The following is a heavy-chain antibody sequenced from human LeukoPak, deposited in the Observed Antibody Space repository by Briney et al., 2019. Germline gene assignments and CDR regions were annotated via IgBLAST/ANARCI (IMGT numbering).Heavy chain of an antibody. Sequence: GGSLRLSCAASGFTFSDYYMSWIRQAPGKGLEWVSSISSSSSYIYYADSVKGRFTISRDNAKNSLYLQMNSLRAEDTAVYYCASPQVPYSSSNYFDYWGQGTLVTVSS. CDR2: ISSSSSYI. CDR1: GFTFSDYY. D-gene: IGHD6-13*01. CDR3: ASPQVPYSSSNYFDY. J-gene: IGHJ4*02. V-gene: IGHV3-11*06.